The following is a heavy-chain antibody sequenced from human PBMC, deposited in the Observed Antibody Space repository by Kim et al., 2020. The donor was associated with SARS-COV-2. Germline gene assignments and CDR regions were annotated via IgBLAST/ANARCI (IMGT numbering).Heavy chain of an antibody. J-gene: IGHJ4*02. V-gene: IGHV3-9*01. Sequence: GGSLRLSCAASGFTFGDYAMHWVRQAPGKGLGWVSGISWNSGSIGYADSVKGRFTISRDNAKNSLYLQMNSLRAEDTALYYCAKARFGGGGYSYGEFDYWGQGTLVTVSS. CDR2: ISWNSGSI. CDR3: AKARFGGGGYSYGEFDY. D-gene: IGHD5-18*01. CDR1: GFTFGDYA.